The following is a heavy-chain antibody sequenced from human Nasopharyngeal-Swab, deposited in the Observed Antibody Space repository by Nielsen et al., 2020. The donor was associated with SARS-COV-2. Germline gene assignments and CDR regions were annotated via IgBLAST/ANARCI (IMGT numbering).Heavy chain of an antibody. V-gene: IGHV3-23*01. CDR2: IGNSDETT. CDR1: GFTFRTNA. CDR3: AKDVMRWAFDA. Sequence: GESLKISCAASGFTFRTNAMSWVRRVPGRGLEWVSAIGNSDETTYADSVRGRFTISRDTSNNKLNLQMTSLRAEDTGVYYCAKDVMRWAFDAWGQGTMVTVSS. J-gene: IGHJ3*01. D-gene: IGHD2-15*01.